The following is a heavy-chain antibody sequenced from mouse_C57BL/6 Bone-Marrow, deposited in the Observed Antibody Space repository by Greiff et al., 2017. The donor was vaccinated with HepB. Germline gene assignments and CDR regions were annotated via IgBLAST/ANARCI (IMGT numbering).Heavy chain of an antibody. D-gene: IGHD4-1*01. CDR1: GYSFTGYY. Sequence: EVQLQESGPELVKPGASVKISCKASGYSFTGYYMNWVKQSPEKSLEWIGEINPSTGGTTYNQKFKAKATLTVDKSSSTAYMQLKSLTSEDSAVYNCARTNWDLYFDYWGQGTTLTVSS. CDR2: INPSTGGT. J-gene: IGHJ2*01. CDR3: ARTNWDLYFDY. V-gene: IGHV1-42*01.